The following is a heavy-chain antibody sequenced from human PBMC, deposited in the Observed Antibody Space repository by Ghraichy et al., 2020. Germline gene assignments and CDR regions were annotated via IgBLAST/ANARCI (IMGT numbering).Heavy chain of an antibody. CDR1: GFTFSSYA. CDR2: ISGSGGST. V-gene: IGHV3-23*01. J-gene: IGHJ4*02. CDR3: AKGTTGRLILDRLDY. D-gene: IGHD6-25*01. Sequence: GGSLRLSCAASGFTFSSYAMSWVRQAPGKGLEWVSAISGSGGSTYYADSVKGRFTISRDNSKNTLYLQMNSLRAEDTAVYYCAKGTTGRLILDRLDYWGQGTLVTVSS.